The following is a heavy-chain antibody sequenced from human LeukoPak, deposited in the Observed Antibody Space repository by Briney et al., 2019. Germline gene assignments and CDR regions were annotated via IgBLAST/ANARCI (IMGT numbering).Heavy chain of an antibody. D-gene: IGHD5-12*01. Sequence: TGGSLRLSCAASGFTFSTYAMSWVRQAPGKGLEWVSVISGSGDSTYYADSVKGRFTISRDNSKNTLYLQMNTLRAEDTAVYYCAKPGPHGGYDKAYDAFDIGGKGKMVPVFS. V-gene: IGHV3-23*01. CDR3: AKPGPHGGYDKAYDAFDI. CDR2: ISGSGDST. CDR1: GFTFSTYA. J-gene: IGHJ3*02.